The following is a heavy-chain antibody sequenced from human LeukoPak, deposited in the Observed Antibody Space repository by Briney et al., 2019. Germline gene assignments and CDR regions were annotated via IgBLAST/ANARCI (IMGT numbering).Heavy chain of an antibody. CDR3: ARENRYGSGRYYYYYGMDV. CDR1: GYTVSSNY. CDR2: IYSGGST. J-gene: IGHJ6*02. V-gene: IGHV3-53*04. D-gene: IGHD3-10*01. Sequence: PGGSLRLSCAASGYTVSSNYMSWVRQAPGKGLEWVSVIYSGGSTYYADSVKGRFTISRHNSKNTLYLQMNSLRAEDTAVYYCARENRYGSGRYYYYYGMDVWGQGTTVTVSS.